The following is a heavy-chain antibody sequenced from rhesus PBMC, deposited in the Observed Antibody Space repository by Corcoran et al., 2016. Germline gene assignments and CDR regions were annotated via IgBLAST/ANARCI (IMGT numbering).Heavy chain of an antibody. Sequence: QVQLQESGQGLVKASETLSLTCAVSGGYFRGYYWGWHATLQGQGLEWMGYSSGSSVSTDYNPSLKILFTISTDTSKNQFSLKLSSVTAADTAVYCFARGDRQRLVQPVDYWGQGVLVTVSS. J-gene: IGHJ4*01. CDR1: GGYFRGYY. V-gene: IGHV4-165*01. CDR3: ARGDRQRLVQPVDY. D-gene: IGHD6-31*01. CDR2: SSGSSVST.